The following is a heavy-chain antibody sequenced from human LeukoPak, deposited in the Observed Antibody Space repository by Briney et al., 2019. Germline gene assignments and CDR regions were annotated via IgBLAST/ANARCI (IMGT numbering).Heavy chain of an antibody. CDR3: ARALGSSWDSSLDS. J-gene: IGHJ4*02. V-gene: IGHV3-30*04. CDR2: ISYDGSVE. CDR1: GFTFSNYA. D-gene: IGHD6-13*01. Sequence: PGASLRLSCAASGFTFSNYAMHWVRQAPGKGLEWVALISYDGSVEKNAASVKGRFTISRDNSKNTLYLQMNSLRTEDTAVYYCARALGSSWDSSLDSWGQGTLVPVS.